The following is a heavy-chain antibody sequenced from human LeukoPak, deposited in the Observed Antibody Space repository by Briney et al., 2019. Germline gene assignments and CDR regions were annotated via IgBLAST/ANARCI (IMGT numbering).Heavy chain of an antibody. D-gene: IGHD3/OR15-3a*01. J-gene: IGHJ4*02. Sequence: SETLSLTCAVSGGSISSSNWWGWVRQPPGKGLEWIGEIYHSGSTNYNPSLKSRVTISVDKSKNQFSLKLSSVTAADTAVYYCARGSGYYTDRGYFDYWGQGTLVTVSS. V-gene: IGHV4-4*02. CDR2: IYHSGST. CDR3: ARGSGYYTDRGYFDY. CDR1: GGSISSSNW.